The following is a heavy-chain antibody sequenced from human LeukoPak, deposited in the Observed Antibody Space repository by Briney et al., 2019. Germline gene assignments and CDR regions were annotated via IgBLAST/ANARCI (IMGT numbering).Heavy chain of an antibody. D-gene: IGHD3-3*01. Sequence: PGGSLRLSCAASGFTFSSYSMNWVRQAPGKGLEWVSSIDFTSRYIYNADSVKGRFTISRDNAKNSLYLQMNSLRAEDTAVYYCARDYDFWSGYYSPTPSFDYWGQGTLVTVSS. CDR2: IDFTSRYI. J-gene: IGHJ4*02. CDR1: GFTFSSYS. V-gene: IGHV3-21*01. CDR3: ARDYDFWSGYYSPTPSFDY.